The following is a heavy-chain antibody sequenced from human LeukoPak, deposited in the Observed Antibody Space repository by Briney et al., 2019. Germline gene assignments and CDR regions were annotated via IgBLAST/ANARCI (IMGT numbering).Heavy chain of an antibody. J-gene: IGHJ3*02. CDR2: INTDGSST. D-gene: IGHD2-2*01. CDR3: AGMNCSSTSCYLSAFDI. CDR1: GFTFSSYW. Sequence: PGGSLRLSCAASGFTFSSYWMHWVRQAPGKGLVWVSRINTDGSSTSYADSVKGRFIISRDNAKNTLYLQMNSLRAEDTAVYYCAGMNCSSTSCYLSAFDIWGQGTMVTVSS. V-gene: IGHV3-74*01.